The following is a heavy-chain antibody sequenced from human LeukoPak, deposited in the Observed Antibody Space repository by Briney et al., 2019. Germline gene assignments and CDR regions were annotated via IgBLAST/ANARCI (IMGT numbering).Heavy chain of an antibody. V-gene: IGHV1-8*01. Sequence: ASAKVSCKASGYTFTSYDINWVRQATGQGLEWMGWMNPNSANTAYAQKFQGRVTMSRDTSISTAYMELSSLRSEDTAVYYCARLPKYSRPLDYWGQGTLVTVSS. D-gene: IGHD6-6*01. J-gene: IGHJ4*02. CDR2: MNPNSANT. CDR1: GYTFTSYD. CDR3: ARLPKYSRPLDY.